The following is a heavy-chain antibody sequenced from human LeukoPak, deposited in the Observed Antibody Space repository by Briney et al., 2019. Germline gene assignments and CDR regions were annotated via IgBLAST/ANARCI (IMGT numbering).Heavy chain of an antibody. CDR1: GFTVSSNY. D-gene: IGHD2-2*01. V-gene: IGHV3-66*01. CDR3: AREQVVVGRGYYGMDV. Sequence: GGSLRLSCAASGFTVSSNYMNWVRQAPGKGLEWVSVMYSGGSTFYGDSVKGGLTISRDNSMNTLYLQMNSLRVDDTAVYYCAREQVVVGRGYYGMDVWGQGTTVTVSS. CDR2: MYSGGST. J-gene: IGHJ6*02.